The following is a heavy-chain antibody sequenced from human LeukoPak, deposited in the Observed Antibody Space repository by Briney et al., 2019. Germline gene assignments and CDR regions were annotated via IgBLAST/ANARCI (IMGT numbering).Heavy chain of an antibody. Sequence: SETLSLTCTVSGGTFSSYSNYWGRIRPPPGMGRVWIVSIYYSGSTYYIPSLKSRVTISVDTSKIQVSLKLSSVTAADTAVYYCARDDNYGAGAAAPYWCQGTLVIVSS. CDR1: GGTFSSYSNY. D-gene: IGHD3-10*01. CDR3: ARDDNYGAGAAAPY. V-gene: IGHV4-39*07. CDR2: IYYSGST. J-gene: IGHJ4*02.